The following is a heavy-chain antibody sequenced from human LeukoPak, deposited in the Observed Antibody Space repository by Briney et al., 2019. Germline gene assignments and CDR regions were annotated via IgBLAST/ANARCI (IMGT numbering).Heavy chain of an antibody. CDR1: GFTFSSYS. CDR2: ISSSSSYI. J-gene: IGHJ6*02. CDR3: ARTPRETSYYYDSSGYSYYYYYGMDV. V-gene: IGHV3-21*01. D-gene: IGHD3-22*01. Sequence: PGGSLRLSCAASGFTFSSYSMNWVRQAPGKGLEWVSSISSSSSYIYYADSVKGRFTISRDNAKNSLYLQMNSLRAEDTAMYYCARTPRETSYYYDSSGYSYYYYYGMDVWGQGTTVTVSS.